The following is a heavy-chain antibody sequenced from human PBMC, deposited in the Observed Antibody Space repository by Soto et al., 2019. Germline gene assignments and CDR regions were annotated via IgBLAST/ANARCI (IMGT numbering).Heavy chain of an antibody. CDR2: IWNDGSKQ. CDR3: ARDDDYEANAIDL. D-gene: IGHD4-17*01. CDR1: GFTFSRYG. Sequence: QVQLVESGGGVVQPGRSLRLSFVASGFTFSRYGMHWVRQAPGKGLEWVAVIWNDGSKQVYDDSVKGRFTISRDNSKNTPYLEMDSLRDEDTSVYYCARDDDYEANAIDLWGQGTLVTVSS. J-gene: IGHJ5*02. V-gene: IGHV3-33*01.